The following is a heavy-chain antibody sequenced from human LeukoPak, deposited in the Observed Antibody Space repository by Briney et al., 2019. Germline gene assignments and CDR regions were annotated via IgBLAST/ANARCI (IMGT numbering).Heavy chain of an antibody. Sequence: GESVKISCKASGYKFTNYWIGWVRQMSGKGLEWMGIINAGDSETIYSPSFQGQLTISVDKSVSTAYLHWTSLKASDTAMYYCARVVVPAAISFWGQGTLVNVFS. V-gene: IGHV5-51*01. D-gene: IGHD2-2*01. CDR1: GYKFTNYW. CDR3: ARVVVPAAISF. J-gene: IGHJ4*02. CDR2: INAGDSET.